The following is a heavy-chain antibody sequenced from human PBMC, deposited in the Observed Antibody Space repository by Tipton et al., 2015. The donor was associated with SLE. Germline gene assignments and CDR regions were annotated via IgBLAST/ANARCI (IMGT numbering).Heavy chain of an antibody. CDR3: VRVHDYGDYRGEIWLGP. D-gene: IGHD4-17*01. CDR2: IHPGGGT. V-gene: IGHV4-61*09. J-gene: IGHJ5*02. CDR1: GGSVGTVPFY. Sequence: TLSLTCTVSGGSVGTVPFYWGWIRQPAGKGLLWIGHIHPGGGTTYNPSLESRVSISVDTSKNQFSLRLTSVTAADTAVYYCVRVHDYGDYRGEIWLGPWGQGTLVSISS.